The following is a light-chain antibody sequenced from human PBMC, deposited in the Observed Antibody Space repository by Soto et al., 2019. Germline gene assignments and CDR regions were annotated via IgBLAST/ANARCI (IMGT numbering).Light chain of an antibody. J-gene: IGLJ1*01. CDR1: SSDVGGYNY. CDR2: EVS. CDR3: SSYSGTNYHYV. Sequence: QSVLTQPPSASGSFGQSVTISCTGTSSDVGGYNYVSWYQQHPDKAPKLMIYEVSERPSGVPDRFSGSKSGNTASLTVSGLQADDEADYYCSSYSGTNYHYVFGTGTKITV. V-gene: IGLV2-8*01.